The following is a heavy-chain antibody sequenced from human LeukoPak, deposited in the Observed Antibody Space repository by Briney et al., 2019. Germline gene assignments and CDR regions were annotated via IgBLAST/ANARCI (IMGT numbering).Heavy chain of an antibody. Sequence: GASVKVSCKASGFTFSSASVYWVRQAPGQGLEWMGWISAYNGNTNYAQKLQGRVTMTTDTSTSTAYMELRSLRSDDTAVYYCARGRGYSGYYRPWGQGTLVTVSS. CDR3: ARGRGYSGYYRP. CDR2: ISAYNGNT. J-gene: IGHJ5*02. D-gene: IGHD5-12*01. CDR1: GFTFSSAS. V-gene: IGHV1-18*04.